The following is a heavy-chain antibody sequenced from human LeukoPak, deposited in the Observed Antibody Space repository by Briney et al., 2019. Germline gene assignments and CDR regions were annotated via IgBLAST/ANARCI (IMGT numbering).Heavy chain of an antibody. D-gene: IGHD3-3*02. V-gene: IGHV1-69*06. CDR2: IIPIFGTA. CDR1: GGTFSSYA. CDR3: ASSRSIRHYLAH. Sequence: GASVKVSCKASGGTFSSYAISWVRQAPGQGLEWMGGIIPIFGTANYAQKFQGRVTITADKSTSTAYMELSSLRSEDTAVYYCASSRSIRHYLAHGGQGTLVTVSS. J-gene: IGHJ4*02.